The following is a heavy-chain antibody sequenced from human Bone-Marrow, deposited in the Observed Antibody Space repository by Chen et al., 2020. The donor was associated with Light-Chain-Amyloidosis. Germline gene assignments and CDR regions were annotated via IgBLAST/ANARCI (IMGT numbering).Heavy chain of an antibody. V-gene: IGHV3-23*04. CDR1: GFTFSHYT. CDR2: SLCVDGPT. J-gene: IGHJ4*02. D-gene: IGHD2-2*01. CDR3: AKERCTSSSCADFDY. Sequence: VPLVQSGGGLVQPGGSLSLSCVGYGFTFSHYTMACVRQAPRKGLEWVAGSLCVDGPTYYADAVMGRVTIYRENSKNTLYLQMNSLRAEDTAVYYCAKERCTSSSCADFDYWGQGTLVTVAS.